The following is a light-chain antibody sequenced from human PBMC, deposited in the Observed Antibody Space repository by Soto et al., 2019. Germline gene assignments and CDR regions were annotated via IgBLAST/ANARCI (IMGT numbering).Light chain of an antibody. J-gene: IGKJ1*01. CDR2: LTS. Sequence: DIVLTQSPLSLPVTPGEPASISCRSSQSLLQSNGYTYLDWYLQKPGQSPQLLIYLTSIRASGVPDRFSGSDSGTDFTLKISKVEAEDVGVYYCMQALQTPPWTFGPGTKVEIK. CDR1: QSLLQSNGYTY. V-gene: IGKV2-28*01. CDR3: MQALQTPPWT.